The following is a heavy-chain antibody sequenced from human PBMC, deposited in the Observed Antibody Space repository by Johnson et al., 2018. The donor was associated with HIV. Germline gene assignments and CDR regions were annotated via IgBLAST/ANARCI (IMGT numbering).Heavy chain of an antibody. CDR1: GFTFDDYA. CDR2: ISWNSGSI. J-gene: IGHJ3*02. D-gene: IGHD6-6*01. V-gene: IGHV3-9*01. Sequence: VQLVESGGGLVQPGRSLRLSCAASGFTFDDYAMHWVRQAPGKGLEWVSGISWNSGSIGYADSVKGRFTISGEHAKNYLYLHMNSLRAEDTVVYYCAKVLAGIAARPLTFDAFDIWGQVTMVTVSP. CDR3: AKVLAGIAARPLTFDAFDI.